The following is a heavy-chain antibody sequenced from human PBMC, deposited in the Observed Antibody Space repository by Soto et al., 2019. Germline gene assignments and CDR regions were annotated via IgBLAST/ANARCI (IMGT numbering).Heavy chain of an antibody. V-gene: IGHV3-33*08. D-gene: IGHD2-15*01. J-gene: IGHJ3*02. CDR1: GFPFSDYG. Sequence: PGGSLRLSCAASGFPFSDYGMHWVRQAPGKGLEWVAIIWYDASNEYYADSVKGRFTISRDNSKNTLFLQMDSLKAEDTAMYYCAREYCSGATCHRQDAFDIWGQGTMVTVSS. CDR3: AREYCSGATCHRQDAFDI. CDR2: IWYDASNE.